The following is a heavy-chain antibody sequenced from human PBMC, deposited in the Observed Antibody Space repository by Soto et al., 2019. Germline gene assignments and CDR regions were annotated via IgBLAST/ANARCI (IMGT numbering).Heavy chain of an antibody. J-gene: IGHJ4*02. CDR1: GGTFSSYA. CDR2: IIPIFGTA. V-gene: IGHV1-69*12. CDR3: ASTKRYYYDSSGYSHPDY. D-gene: IGHD3-22*01. Sequence: QVQLVQSGAEVKKPGSSVKVSCKASGGTFSSYAISWVRQAPGQGLEWMGGIIPIFGTANYAQKFQGRVTITEHESTSTAYMDLSSLRSEDTAVYYCASTKRYYYDSSGYSHPDYWGQGTLVTVSS.